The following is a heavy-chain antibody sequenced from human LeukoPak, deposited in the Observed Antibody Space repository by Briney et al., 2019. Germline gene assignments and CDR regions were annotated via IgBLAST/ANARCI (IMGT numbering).Heavy chain of an antibody. CDR2: IYHSGST. CDR3: ARHLYDANWGSEAFDI. V-gene: IGHV4-59*01. CDR1: GGSISTYY. D-gene: IGHD7-27*01. J-gene: IGHJ3*02. Sequence: SETLSLTCTVSGGSISTYYWNWIRQPPGKGLEWIGYIYHSGSTNYNPSLKSRVTISVDTSKNQFSLKLSSVTAADTAVYYCARHLYDANWGSEAFDIWGQGTMVTVSS.